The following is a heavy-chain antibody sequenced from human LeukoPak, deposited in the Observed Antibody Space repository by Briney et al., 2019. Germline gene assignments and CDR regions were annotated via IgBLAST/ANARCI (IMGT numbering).Heavy chain of an antibody. Sequence: PGGSLRLSCAASGFTFSSYSMNSVRRSPGKGLEWVSSISSSSSYIYYVDSVKGRFTISRDNSKNTLYLQTNSLRAEDTAVYYCARRAGAYSHPYDYWGQGTLVTVS. J-gene: IGHJ4*02. CDR3: ARRAGAYSHPYDY. CDR2: ISSSSSYI. CDR1: GFTFSSYS. V-gene: IGHV3-21*04. D-gene: IGHD4/OR15-4a*01.